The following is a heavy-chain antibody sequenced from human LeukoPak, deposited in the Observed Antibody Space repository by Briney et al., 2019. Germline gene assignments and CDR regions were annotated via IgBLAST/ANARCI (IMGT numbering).Heavy chain of an antibody. CDR2: IYYSGST. D-gene: IGHD1-14*01. Sequence: SETLSLTCTVSGGSINSYYWSWIRQPPGKGLEWIGYIYYSGSTNYNPSLKSRVTISVDTSKNQFSLKLSSVTAADTAVYYRAAPYRTRFDYWGQGTLVTVSS. V-gene: IGHV4-59*08. CDR3: AAPYRTRFDY. CDR1: GGSINSYY. J-gene: IGHJ4*02.